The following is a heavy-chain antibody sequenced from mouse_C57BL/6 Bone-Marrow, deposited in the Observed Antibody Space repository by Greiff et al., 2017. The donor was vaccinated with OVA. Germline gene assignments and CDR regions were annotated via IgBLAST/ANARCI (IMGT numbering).Heavy chain of an antibody. CDR2: IYWDDDK. J-gene: IGHJ3*01. D-gene: IGHD1-1*01. CDR3: ARSPFGYGSSYPAWFAY. Sequence: QVTLKESGPGILQSSQTLSLTCSFSGFSLSTSGMGVSWIRQPSGKGLEWLAPIYWDDDKRYNPSLKSRLTISKDTSRNQVFLKITSVDTADTATYYCARSPFGYGSSYPAWFAYWGQGTLVTVSA. V-gene: IGHV8-12*01. CDR1: GFSLSTSGMG.